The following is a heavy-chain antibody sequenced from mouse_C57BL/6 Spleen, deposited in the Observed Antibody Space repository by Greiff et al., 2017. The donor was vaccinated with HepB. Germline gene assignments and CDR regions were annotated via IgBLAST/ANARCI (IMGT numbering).Heavy chain of an antibody. CDR1: GFTFSSYG. D-gene: IGHD2-4*01. J-gene: IGHJ4*01. CDR3: ARHDYDRDYYAMDY. CDR2: ISSGGSYT. V-gene: IGHV5-6*02. Sequence: DVKLVESGGDLVKPGGSLKLSCAASGFTFSSYGMSWVRQTPDKRLEWVATISSGGSYTYYPDSVKGRFTISRDNAKNTLYLQMSSLKSEDTAMYYCARHDYDRDYYAMDYGGQGTSVTVSS.